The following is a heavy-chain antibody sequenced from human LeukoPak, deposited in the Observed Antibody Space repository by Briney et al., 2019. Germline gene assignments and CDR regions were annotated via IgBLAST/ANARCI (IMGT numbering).Heavy chain of an antibody. CDR2: IKQDGSEK. CDR1: GFTFSSYW. J-gene: IGHJ6*03. V-gene: IGHV3-7*01. CDR3: ARDQTGELDYYYYYMDV. Sequence: TGGSLRLSCAASGFTFSSYWMSWVRQAPGKGLEWVANIKQDGSEKYYVDSVKGRFTISRDNAKNSLYLQMNSLRAEDTAVYYCARDQTGELDYYYYYMDVWGKGTTVTVSS. D-gene: IGHD7-27*01.